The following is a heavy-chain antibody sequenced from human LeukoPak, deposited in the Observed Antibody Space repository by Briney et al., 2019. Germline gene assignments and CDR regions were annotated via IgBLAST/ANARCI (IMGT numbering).Heavy chain of an antibody. CDR2: INHSGST. J-gene: IGHJ4*02. V-gene: IGHV4-34*01. D-gene: IGHD5-12*01. CDR1: GGSFSGYY. CDR3: ARIKWLPNYYFDY. Sequence: SETLSLTCAVCGGSFSGYYWSWIRQPPGKGLEWIGEINHSGSTNYNPSLKSRVTISVDTSKNQFSLKLSSVTAADTAVYYCARIKWLPNYYFDYWGQGTLVTVSS.